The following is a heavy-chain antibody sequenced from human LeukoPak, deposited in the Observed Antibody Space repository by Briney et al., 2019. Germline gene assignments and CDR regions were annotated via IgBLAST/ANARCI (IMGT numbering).Heavy chain of an antibody. V-gene: IGHV3-23*01. CDR2: ISGSGGST. CDR3: AKNPALRAKYYYDY. J-gene: IGHJ4*02. D-gene: IGHD2/OR15-2a*01. Sequence: GGSLRLSCAASGFTFSSYAMSWVRQAPGKGLEWVSAISGSGGSTYYADSGKGRFTISRDNSKNALYLQMNSLRAEDTAVYYCAKNPALRAKYYYDYWGQGTLVTVSS. CDR1: GFTFSSYA.